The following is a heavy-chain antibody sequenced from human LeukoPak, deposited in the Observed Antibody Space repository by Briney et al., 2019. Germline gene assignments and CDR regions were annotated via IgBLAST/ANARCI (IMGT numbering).Heavy chain of an antibody. D-gene: IGHD6-19*01. J-gene: IGHJ4*02. CDR3: ARDGPRSQWLVSHVDY. CDR2: IYYSGST. CDR1: GGSISSYY. Sequence: SETLSLTCTVSGGSISSYYWSWIRQPPGKGLEWIGYIYYSGSTNYNPSLKSRVTISVDTSKNQFSLKLSSVTAADTAVYYCARDGPRSQWLVSHVDYWGQGTLVTVSS. V-gene: IGHV4-59*12.